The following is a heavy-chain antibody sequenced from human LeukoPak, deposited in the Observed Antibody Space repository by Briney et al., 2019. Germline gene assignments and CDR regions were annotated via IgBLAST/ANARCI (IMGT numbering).Heavy chain of an antibody. CDR3: AKGRRGQAGGYYFDY. CDR2: ISGSGGST. V-gene: IGHV3-23*01. Sequence: PGGSLRLSCAASGFTFSSYAMSWVRQAPGKGLEWVSAISGSGGSTYYADSVKGRFTISRDNSKDTLYLQMNSLRAEDTAVYYCAKGRRGQAGGYYFDYWGQGTLVTVSS. CDR1: GFTFSSYA. J-gene: IGHJ4*02. D-gene: IGHD6-19*01.